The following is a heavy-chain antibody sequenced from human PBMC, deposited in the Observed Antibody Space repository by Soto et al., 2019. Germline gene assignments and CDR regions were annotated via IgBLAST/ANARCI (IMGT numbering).Heavy chain of an antibody. CDR1: GFTFSDYY. CDR3: ARRMGGASAAKRAFDI. Sequence: GCLGLTCAYHGFTFSDYYMSHIRQAPGKGLEWVSYISSSSSYTNYADSVKVRFTISRDNGKNSLYLEINSLRAEDTAVYYCARRMGGASAAKRAFDIWGQGTIVT. V-gene: IGHV3-11*06. J-gene: IGHJ3*02. D-gene: IGHD1-26*01. CDR2: ISSSSSYT.